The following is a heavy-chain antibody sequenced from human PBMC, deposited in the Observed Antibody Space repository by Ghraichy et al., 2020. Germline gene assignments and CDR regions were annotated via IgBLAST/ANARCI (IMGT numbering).Heavy chain of an antibody. CDR2: IYTSGST. Sequence: SQTLSLTCSVSGDSISSGTYYWSWIRQPARKGLEWIGRIYTSGSTDYNPSLRSRVAISLDTTKNQFSLNLTSVTAADAALYYCARSVVGVSRKFDLWGPGTLVAVSS. CDR3: ARSVVGVSRKFDL. V-gene: IGHV4-61*02. CDR1: GDSISSGTYY. D-gene: IGHD2-21*01. J-gene: IGHJ5*02.